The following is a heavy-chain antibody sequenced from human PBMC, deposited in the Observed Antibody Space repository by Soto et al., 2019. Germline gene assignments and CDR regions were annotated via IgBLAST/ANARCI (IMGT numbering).Heavy chain of an antibody. J-gene: IGHJ4*02. V-gene: IGHV1-18*01. CDR1: GYTFTSYG. CDR2: ISAYNGNT. CDR3: ARDLYDFWSGYYGEFDY. D-gene: IGHD3-3*01. Sequence: QVQLVQSGDEVKKPGASVKVSCKASGYTFTSYGISWVRQAPGQGLEWMGWISAYNGNTNYAQKLQGRVTMTTDTSTSTAYMELRSLRSDDTAVYYCARDLYDFWSGYYGEFDYWGQGTLVPVSS.